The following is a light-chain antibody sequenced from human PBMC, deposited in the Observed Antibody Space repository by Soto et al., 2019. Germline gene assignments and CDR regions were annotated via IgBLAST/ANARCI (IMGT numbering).Light chain of an antibody. V-gene: IGLV1-47*02. CDR3: AAWDDRLSGWV. CDR1: SSNIGSNF. J-gene: IGLJ3*02. Sequence: QSVLTQPPSASGTPGQRVTISCSGSSSNIGSNFVYWYQQLPGTAPKLLIYSNNQRPSGVPDRFSGSKSGTSASLAISGLRSEDEADYHCAAWDDRLSGWVFGGGTKLTVL. CDR2: SNN.